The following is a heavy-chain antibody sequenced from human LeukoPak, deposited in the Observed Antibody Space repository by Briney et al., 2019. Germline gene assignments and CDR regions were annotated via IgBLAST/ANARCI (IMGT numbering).Heavy chain of an antibody. V-gene: IGHV3-11*01. CDR1: GFTFSDYY. J-gene: IGHJ4*02. Sequence: PGGSLRLSCAASGFTFSDYYMSWIRQAPGKVLEWISYISGSSGTIYYGDSVKGRFTISRDNAKNSLYLQMNSLRAEDTAVYYCARRQLTSRPVDYWGQGTLVTVSS. D-gene: IGHD1-1*01. CDR3: ARRQLTSRPVDY. CDR2: ISGSSGTI.